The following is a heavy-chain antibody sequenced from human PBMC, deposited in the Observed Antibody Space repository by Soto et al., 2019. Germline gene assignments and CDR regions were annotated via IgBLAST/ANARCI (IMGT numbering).Heavy chain of an antibody. V-gene: IGHV3-23*01. CDR2: FRTGGDGGTT. J-gene: IGHJ4*02. CDR1: GFTFSSYS. D-gene: IGHD3-10*01. CDR3: AKKVNSGPGSQYFDY. Sequence: EVQLLESGGGLVQPGGSLRLSCAASGFTFSSYSMSWVRQAPGKGLEWVSGFRTGGDGGTTYYADSVRGRFTISRDNSKNTLFLQMNSLRAEDTAIYYCAKKVNSGPGSQYFDYWGQGTLVTVSS.